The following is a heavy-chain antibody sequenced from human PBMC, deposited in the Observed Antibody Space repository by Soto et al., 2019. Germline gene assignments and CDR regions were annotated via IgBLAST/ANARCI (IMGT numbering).Heavy chain of an antibody. CDR1: GGSISSSSYY. Sequence: SETLSLTCTVSGGSISSSSYYWGWIRQPPGKGLEWIGSIYCSGSTYYNPSLKSRVTISVDTSKNQFSLKLSSVTAADTAVYYCARRITIFGVASPGYYYGMDVWGQGTTVTVSS. CDR2: IYCSGST. D-gene: IGHD3-3*01. J-gene: IGHJ6*02. CDR3: ARRITIFGVASPGYYYGMDV. V-gene: IGHV4-39*01.